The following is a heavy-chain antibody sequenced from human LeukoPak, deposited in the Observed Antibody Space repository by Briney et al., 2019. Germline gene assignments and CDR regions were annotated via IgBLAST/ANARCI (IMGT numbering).Heavy chain of an antibody. Sequence: GESLRISCKGSGYTFTTYWIGWVRQMPGKGLEWMGIIYPGDSDTRYSPSFQGQVTISADKSISTAYLQWSSLKASDTAMYYCARQKSAYDSEFDYWGQGTLVTVSS. CDR1: GYTFTTYW. CDR3: ARQKSAYDSEFDY. CDR2: IYPGDSDT. V-gene: IGHV5-51*01. J-gene: IGHJ4*02. D-gene: IGHD3-3*01.